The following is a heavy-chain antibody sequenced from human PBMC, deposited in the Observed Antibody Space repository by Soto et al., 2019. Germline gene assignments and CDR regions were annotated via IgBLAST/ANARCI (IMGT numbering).Heavy chain of an antibody. CDR1: GFTFSSYW. CDR3: AREIVVVVAGTYYYYYGMDV. Sequence: GGSLRLSCAASGFTFSSYWMHWVRQAPGKGLVWVSRINSDGSSTSYADSVKGRFTISRDNAKNTLYLQMNSLRAEDTAAYYGAREIVVVVAGTYYYYYGMDVWGQGTTVTVSS. V-gene: IGHV3-74*01. J-gene: IGHJ6*02. D-gene: IGHD2-15*01. CDR2: INSDGSST.